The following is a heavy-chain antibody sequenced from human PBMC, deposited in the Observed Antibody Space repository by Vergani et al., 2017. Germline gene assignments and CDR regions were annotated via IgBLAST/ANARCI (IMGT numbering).Heavy chain of an antibody. J-gene: IGHJ4*02. D-gene: IGHD1-20*01. Sequence: EVQLVPSGAEVKTPGESLKISCKGSGYSFTSYWIGWVRQLPGKGLEWMGIIYPGDSDTRYSPSFQGQVTISADKSISTAYLQWSSLKASDTAMYYCARTQSPYNWNEIWYFDYWGQGTLVTVSS. CDR3: ARTQSPYNWNEIWYFDY. CDR1: GYSFTSYW. CDR2: IYPGDSDT. V-gene: IGHV5-51*01.